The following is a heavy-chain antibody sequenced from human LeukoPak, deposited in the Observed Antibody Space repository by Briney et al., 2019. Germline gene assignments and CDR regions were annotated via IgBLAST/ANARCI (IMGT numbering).Heavy chain of an antibody. V-gene: IGHV4-39*07. D-gene: IGHD1-26*01. J-gene: IGHJ5*02. CDR1: GGSISSSSYY. Sequence: PSETLSLTCTVSGGSISSSSYYWGWIRQPPGKGLEWIGSIYYSGSTYYNPSLKSRVTISVDTSKNQFSLKLSSVTAADTAVYYCGGGSYYFSWFDPWGQGTLVTVSS. CDR2: IYYSGST. CDR3: GGGSYYFSWFDP.